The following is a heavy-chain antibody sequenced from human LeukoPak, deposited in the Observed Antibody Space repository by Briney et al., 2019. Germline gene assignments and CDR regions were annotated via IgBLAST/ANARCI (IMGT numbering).Heavy chain of an antibody. CDR3: ASRGEYSSFDY. CDR2: IIPIFGTA. J-gene: IGHJ4*02. D-gene: IGHD6-6*01. Sequence: ASVKVSCKASGGTFSSYATSWVRQAPGQGLEWMGGIIPIFGTANYAQKFQGRVTITTDESTSTAYMELSSLRSEDTAVYYCASRGEYSSFDYWGQGTLVTVSS. V-gene: IGHV1-69*05. CDR1: GGTFSSYA.